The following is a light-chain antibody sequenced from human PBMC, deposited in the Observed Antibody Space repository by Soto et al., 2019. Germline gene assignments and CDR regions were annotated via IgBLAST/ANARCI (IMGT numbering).Light chain of an antibody. Sequence: DIRLTQSPSTLSASVGDRVTITCRASQSISDRLAWYQQKSGKAPRLLIYRASSLENGVPSRFSGSGSGTEFTLTISSLQPDDFATYYCQQYDVSSAITFGQGTKLDI. CDR1: QSISDR. J-gene: IGKJ2*01. V-gene: IGKV1-5*03. CDR2: RAS. CDR3: QQYDVSSAIT.